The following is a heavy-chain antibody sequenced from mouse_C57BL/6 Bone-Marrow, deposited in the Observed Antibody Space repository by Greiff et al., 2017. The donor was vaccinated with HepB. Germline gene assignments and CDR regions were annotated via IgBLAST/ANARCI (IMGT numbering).Heavy chain of an antibody. V-gene: IGHV1-80*01. CDR3: APNCGSSFYWYFDV. CDR1: GYAFSSYW. Sequence: QVQLKESGAELVKPGASVKISCKASGYAFSSYWMNWVKQRPGKGLEWIGQIYPGDGATNYNGKFKGKATLTADKSSSTAYMQLHSLTSEDSAVYVCAPNCGSSFYWYFDVWGTGTTVTVSS. D-gene: IGHD1-1*01. J-gene: IGHJ1*03. CDR2: IYPGDGAT.